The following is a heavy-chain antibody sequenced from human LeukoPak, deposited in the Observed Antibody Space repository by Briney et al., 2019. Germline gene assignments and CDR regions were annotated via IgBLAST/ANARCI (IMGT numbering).Heavy chain of an antibody. J-gene: IGHJ6*03. V-gene: IGHV4-34*01. Sequence: SETLSLTCAVCGGSFSGYYWSWIRQPPGKGLEWIGEINHSGSTNYNPSLKSRVTISVDTSKNQFSLKLSSVTAADTAVYYCARTTTLPYYYYYYMDVWGKGTTVTVSS. CDR2: INHSGST. CDR1: GGSFSGYY. CDR3: ARTTTLPYYYYYYMDV. D-gene: IGHD1-1*01.